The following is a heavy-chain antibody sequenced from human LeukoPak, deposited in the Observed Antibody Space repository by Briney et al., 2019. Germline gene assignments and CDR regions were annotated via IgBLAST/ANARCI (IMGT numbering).Heavy chain of an antibody. CDR3: AKEAISQYRPYYFDC. V-gene: IGHV3-23*01. CDR2: ISGSGDST. Sequence: GGSLRLSCAASGFTFSSFAMSWVRQAPGKGLEWVSSISGSGDSTYYADYVKGRFTVSRDNSKNTVNLQLNSLRAEDTAVYYCAKEAISQYRPYYFDCWGQGTLVTVSS. D-gene: IGHD3-16*02. J-gene: IGHJ4*02. CDR1: GFTFSSFA.